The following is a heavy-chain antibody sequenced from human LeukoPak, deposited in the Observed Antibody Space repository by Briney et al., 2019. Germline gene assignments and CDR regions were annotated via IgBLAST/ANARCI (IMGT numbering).Heavy chain of an antibody. CDR3: ARLDDDAFDI. J-gene: IGHJ3*02. CDR1: GFTFSGYS. V-gene: IGHV4-34*01. CDR2: INHSGST. Sequence: PGGSLRLSCAGSGFTFSGYSLNWVRQAPGKGLEWIGEINHSGSTNYNPSLKSRVTISVDTSKNQFSLKLSSVTAADTAVYYCARLDDDAFDIWGQGTMVTVSS.